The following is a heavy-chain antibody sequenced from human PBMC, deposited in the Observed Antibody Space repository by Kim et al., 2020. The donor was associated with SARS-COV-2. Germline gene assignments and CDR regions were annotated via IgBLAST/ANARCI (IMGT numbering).Heavy chain of an antibody. CDR3: ARDAIVAYAFDI. Sequence: SETLSLTCTVSGGSISSSSYYWGWIRQPPGKGLEWIGSIYYSGSTYYNPSLKSRVTISVDTSKNQFSLKLSSVTAADTAVYYCARDAIVAYAFDIWGQGTMVTVSS. CDR1: GGSISSSSYY. V-gene: IGHV4-39*07. J-gene: IGHJ3*02. D-gene: IGHD2-21*01. CDR2: IYYSGST.